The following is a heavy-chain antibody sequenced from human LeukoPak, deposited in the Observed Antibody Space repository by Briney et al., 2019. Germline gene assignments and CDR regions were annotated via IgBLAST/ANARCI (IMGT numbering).Heavy chain of an antibody. Sequence: SVKVSCKASGGTFSSYAISWVRQAPGQGLEWMGGIIPIFGTANYAQKFQGRVTITADESTSTAYMELSSLRSEDTAVYYCARDLSSSSSAYLFWGQGTLVTVSS. CDR2: IIPIFGTA. CDR1: GGTFSSYA. CDR3: ARDLSSSSSAYLF. D-gene: IGHD6-6*01. J-gene: IGHJ4*02. V-gene: IGHV1-69*13.